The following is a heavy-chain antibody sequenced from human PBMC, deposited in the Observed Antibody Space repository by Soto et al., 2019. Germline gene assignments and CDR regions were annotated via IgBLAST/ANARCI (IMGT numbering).Heavy chain of an antibody. D-gene: IGHD2-2*01. Sequence: PGGSLRLSCAASGFTVSSNYMSWVRQAPGKGLEWVSVIYSGGSTYYADSVKGRFTISRDNSKNTLYLQMNSLRAEDTAVYYCARGYCSSTSCSSPYYYYYYMDVWGKGTTVTVSS. CDR3: ARGYCSSTSCSSPYYYYYYMDV. CDR1: GFTVSSNY. CDR2: IYSGGST. J-gene: IGHJ6*03. V-gene: IGHV3-66*01.